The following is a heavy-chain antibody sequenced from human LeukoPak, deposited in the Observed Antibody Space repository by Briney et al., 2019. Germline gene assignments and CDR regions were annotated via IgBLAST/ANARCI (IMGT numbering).Heavy chain of an antibody. D-gene: IGHD2-2*01. CDR3: ARGRRYCSSTSCPNWFDP. V-gene: IGHV1-8*03. CDR1: GGTFSSYA. Sequence: ASVKVSCKASGGTFSSYAINWVRQATGQGLEWMGWMNPNSGNTGYAQKFQGRVTITRNTSISTAYMELSSLRSEDTAVYYCARGRRYCSSTSCPNWFDPWGQGTLVTVSS. J-gene: IGHJ5*02. CDR2: MNPNSGNT.